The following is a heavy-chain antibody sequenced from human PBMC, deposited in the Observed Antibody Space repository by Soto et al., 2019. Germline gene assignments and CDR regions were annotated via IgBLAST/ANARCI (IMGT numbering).Heavy chain of an antibody. D-gene: IGHD4-17*01. CDR2: IYYTRTT. CDR1: GRSISPLY. V-gene: IGHV4-59*11. J-gene: IGHJ4*02. CDR3: AAVGGYYGDYPNFDY. Sequence: PSETLSLTCSVSGRSISPLYWSWIRQPPGKGLEWIGSIYYTRTTKYNPSLRSRVTISVDTSKNHFSLKLTSVTAADTAVYYCAAVGGYYGDYPNFDYWGRGTLVTVSS.